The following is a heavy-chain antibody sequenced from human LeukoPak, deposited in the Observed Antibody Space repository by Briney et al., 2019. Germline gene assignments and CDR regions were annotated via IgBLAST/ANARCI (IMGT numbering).Heavy chain of an antibody. CDR1: GYTFTSYG. CDR3: ARESIAAAGGHWFDP. V-gene: IGHV1-18*01. J-gene: IGHJ5*02. CDR2: ISAYNGST. Sequence: ASVKVSCKASGYTFTSYGISWVRQAPGQGLEWMGWISAYNGSTNYAQKLQGRVTMTTDTSTSTAYMELRSLRSDDTAVYYCARESIAAAGGHWFDPWGQGTLVTVSS. D-gene: IGHD6-13*01.